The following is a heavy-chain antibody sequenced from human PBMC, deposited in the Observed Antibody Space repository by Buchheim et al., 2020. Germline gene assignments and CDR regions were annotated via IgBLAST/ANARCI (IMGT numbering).Heavy chain of an antibody. Sequence: EVQLLESGGGLVQPGGSLRLSFAASGFTFSNHAMSWVRQAPGKGREWVSSIRFSCGSTYYSDPVKGRFTIPRDNSKDTLYLQMNSLRAEDTALYYCAKRVGSSGWYRFDYWAQGPL. D-gene: IGHD6-19*01. V-gene: IGHV3-23*01. J-gene: IGHJ4*02. CDR1: GFTFSNHA. CDR2: IRFSCGST. CDR3: AKRVGSSGWYRFDY.